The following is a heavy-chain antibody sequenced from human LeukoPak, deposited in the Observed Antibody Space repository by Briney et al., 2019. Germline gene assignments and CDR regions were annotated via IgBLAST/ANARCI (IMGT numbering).Heavy chain of an antibody. D-gene: IGHD7-27*01. Sequence: PGGSLRLSCAASGFTFSSYAMSWVRQAPGKGLEWVSAISGSGGSTYYADSVKGRFTISRDNAKNSLYLQMNSLRAEDTAVYYCARETGAIFAMDVWGKGTTVTVSS. J-gene: IGHJ6*04. CDR1: GFTFSSYA. V-gene: IGHV3-23*01. CDR2: ISGSGGST. CDR3: ARETGAIFAMDV.